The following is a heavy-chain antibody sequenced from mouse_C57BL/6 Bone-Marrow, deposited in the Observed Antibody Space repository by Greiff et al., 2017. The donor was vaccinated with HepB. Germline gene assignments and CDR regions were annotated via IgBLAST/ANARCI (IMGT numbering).Heavy chain of an antibody. CDR1: GFTFSDYG. D-gene: IGHD1-1*01. V-gene: IGHV5-15*01. J-gene: IGHJ4*01. CDR3: ARNYYGSSYEDAMDY. CDR2: ISNLAYSI. Sequence: EVKLMESGGGLVQPGGSLKLSCAASGFTFSDYGMAWVRQAPRKGPEWVAFISNLAYSIYYADTVTGRFTISRENAKNTLYLEMSSLRSEDTAMYYCARNYYGSSYEDAMDYWGQGTSVTVSS.